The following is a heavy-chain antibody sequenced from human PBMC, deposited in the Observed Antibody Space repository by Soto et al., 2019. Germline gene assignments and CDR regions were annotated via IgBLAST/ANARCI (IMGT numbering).Heavy chain of an antibody. CDR3: AKDATYNWNYSYFDY. CDR1: GFTFSSYA. Sequence: EVQLLESGGGLVQPGGSLRLSCAASGFTFSSYAMSWVRQAPGKGLEWVSAISGSGGSTYYADSVKGRFTISRDNSKHTLYLQMNSLRAEDTDVYYCAKDATYNWNYSYFDYWGQGTLVTVSS. J-gene: IGHJ4*02. CDR2: ISGSGGST. D-gene: IGHD1-7*01. V-gene: IGHV3-23*01.